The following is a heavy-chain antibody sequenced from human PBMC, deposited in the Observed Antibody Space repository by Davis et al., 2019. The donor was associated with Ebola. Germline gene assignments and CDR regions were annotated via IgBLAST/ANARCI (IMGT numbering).Heavy chain of an antibody. D-gene: IGHD1-1*01. CDR1: GGIFSSYA. Sequence: SVQVSCKASGGIFSSYAISWVRQAPGQGLEWMGGIIPIFGTANYAQKFQGRVTITADESTSTAYMELNSLRDEETAVYYCAGGAENWNYVDYWGQGTLVTVSS. CDR2: IIPIFGTA. V-gene: IGHV1-69*13. J-gene: IGHJ4*02. CDR3: AGGAENWNYVDY.